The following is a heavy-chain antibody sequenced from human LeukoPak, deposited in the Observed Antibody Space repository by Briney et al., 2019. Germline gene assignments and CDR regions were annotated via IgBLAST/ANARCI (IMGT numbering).Heavy chain of an antibody. D-gene: IGHD3-22*01. Sequence: ASVKVSCKVSGYTLTELSMHWVRPAPGKGLAWMGGFDPEDGETIYAQKFQGRVTLTEDTSTDTAYMELSSLRSEDTAVYYCATARRGYYYDSSGYYWSNWFDPWGQGTLVTVSS. CDR3: ATARRGYYYDSSGYYWSNWFDP. J-gene: IGHJ5*02. CDR1: GYTLTELS. V-gene: IGHV1-24*01. CDR2: FDPEDGET.